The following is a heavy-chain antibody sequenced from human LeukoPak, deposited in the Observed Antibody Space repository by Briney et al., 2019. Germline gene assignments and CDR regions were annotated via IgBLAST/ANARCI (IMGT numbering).Heavy chain of an antibody. Sequence: PGGSLRLSCAASGFTFSNAWMSWVRHAPGKGLEWVGRIKSKTDGWTTEYAAPVKCRFTTSRDDSKNTMYLQMNSLKSEDTAVYYCPTAVVRGVFDYWGQGTLVTVSS. J-gene: IGHJ4*02. CDR2: IKSKTDGWTT. CDR1: GFTFSNAW. CDR3: PTAVVRGVFDY. D-gene: IGHD3-10*01. V-gene: IGHV3-15*01.